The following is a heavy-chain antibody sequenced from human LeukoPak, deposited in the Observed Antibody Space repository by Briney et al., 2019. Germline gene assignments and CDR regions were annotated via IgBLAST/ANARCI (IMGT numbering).Heavy chain of an antibody. CDR3: AAAFYNWYNFDY. CDR2: IVVGSGNT. V-gene: IGHV1-58*02. J-gene: IGHJ4*02. CDR1: GFTFTSSA. Sequence: TSVKVSCKASGFTFTSSAMQWVRQARGQRLGWIGWIVVGSGNTNYAQKFQERVTITRDMSTSTAYMELSSLRSEDTAVYYCAAAFYNWYNFDYWGQGTLVTVSS. D-gene: IGHD1-1*01.